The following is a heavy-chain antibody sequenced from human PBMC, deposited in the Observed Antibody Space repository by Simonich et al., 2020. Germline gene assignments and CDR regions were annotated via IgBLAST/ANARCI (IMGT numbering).Heavy chain of an antibody. V-gene: IGHV1-2*02. CDR1: GYTFTGYF. D-gene: IGHD7-27*01. CDR2: FNPNSGGT. Sequence: QVQLVQSGAEVKKPGASVKVSCKASGYTFTGYFMHWVRQAPGQGLEWMGGFNPNSGGTNDAQKFQGRVTMTRDTSISTAYMELSRLRSDDTAVYYCARGPRWTGDDAFDIWGQGTMVTVSS. J-gene: IGHJ3*02. CDR3: ARGPRWTGDDAFDI.